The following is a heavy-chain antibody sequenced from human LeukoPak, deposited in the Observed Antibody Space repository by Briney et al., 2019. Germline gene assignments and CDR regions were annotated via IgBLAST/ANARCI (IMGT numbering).Heavy chain of an antibody. V-gene: IGHV1-2*02. J-gene: IGHJ4*02. CDR3: ANLQMNSVKPGDFDY. D-gene: IGHD7-27*01. CDR1: GYTFTGYY. CDR2: INPNSGGT. Sequence: VASVKVSCKASGYTFTGYYMHWVRQAPGQGLEWMGWINPNSGGTNYAQKFQGRVTMTRDTSISTAYMELSRLRSDDTAVYYCANLQMNSVKPGDFDYWGQGTLVTVSS.